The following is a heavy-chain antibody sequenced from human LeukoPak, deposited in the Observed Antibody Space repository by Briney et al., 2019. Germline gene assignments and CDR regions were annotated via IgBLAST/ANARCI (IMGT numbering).Heavy chain of an antibody. CDR3: ARDLQNYDFWSGYWKGYGMDV. CDR1: GFTFSNAW. D-gene: IGHD3-3*01. Sequence: GGSLRLSCAASGFTFSNAWMSWVRQAPGKGLEWVSVIYSGGSTYYADSVKGRFTISRDNSKNTLYLQMNSLRAEDTAVYYCARDLQNYDFWSGYWKGYGMDVWGQGTTVTVSS. CDR2: IYSGGST. V-gene: IGHV3-53*01. J-gene: IGHJ6*02.